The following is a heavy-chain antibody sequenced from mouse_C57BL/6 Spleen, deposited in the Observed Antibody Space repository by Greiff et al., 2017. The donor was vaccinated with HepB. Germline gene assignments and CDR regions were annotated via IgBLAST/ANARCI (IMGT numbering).Heavy chain of an antibody. Sequence: EVQLVESGGGLVKPGGSLKLSCATSGFTFSDYGMHWVRQAPEKGLEWVAYTSSGSSTIYYADTVKGRFTISRDNAKNTLFLQMTSLRSEDTAMYYCARRSSYYYGSSVDYWGQGTTLTVSS. J-gene: IGHJ2*01. CDR2: TSSGSSTI. V-gene: IGHV5-17*01. CDR1: GFTFSDYG. CDR3: ARRSSYYYGSSVDY. D-gene: IGHD1-1*01.